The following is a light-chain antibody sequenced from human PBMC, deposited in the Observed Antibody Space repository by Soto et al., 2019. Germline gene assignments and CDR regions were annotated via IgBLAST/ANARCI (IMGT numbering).Light chain of an antibody. J-gene: IGKJ1*01. Sequence: EVVMTQSPVTLSVSPGERATLSCRASQSITTNLAWYQQKPGQAPRLLIYGASTRATGVPARFSDSGSGTQFTLTISSLQSEDFALYYCQQYNDWPPKRTFGQGTRVDFK. V-gene: IGKV3-15*01. CDR3: QQYNDWPPKRT. CDR2: GAS. CDR1: QSITTN.